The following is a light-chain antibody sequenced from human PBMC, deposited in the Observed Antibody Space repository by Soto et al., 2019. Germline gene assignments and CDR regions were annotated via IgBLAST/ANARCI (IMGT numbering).Light chain of an antibody. CDR2: AAS. CDR1: QGISSY. CDR3: QQLNSYPRVT. Sequence: DIQLTQSPSFLSASVGDVATITCRASQGISSYLPWYQQKPGKAPKLLIYAASTFQSGVQSSFSGSGAGTEFTLTISSLQPEDFATEFCQQLNSYPRVTVGSGTKVDI. J-gene: IGKJ3*01. V-gene: IGKV1-9*01.